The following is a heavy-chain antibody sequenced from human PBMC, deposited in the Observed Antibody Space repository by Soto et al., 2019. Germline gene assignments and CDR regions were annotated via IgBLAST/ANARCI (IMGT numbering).Heavy chain of an antibody. V-gene: IGHV3-30*18. J-gene: IGHJ4*02. CDR2: ISYDGSNK. CDR3: AKDTYYYDRSGYYTYDF. Sequence: GGSLRLSCAASGFTFSSYGVHWVRQAPGKGLEWVAVISYDGSNKHYADSVKGRFTISRDNSKNTLDLQMNSLRAEDTAVYYCAKDTYYYDRSGYYTYDFWGQGTQVTVSS. CDR1: GFTFSSYG. D-gene: IGHD3-22*01.